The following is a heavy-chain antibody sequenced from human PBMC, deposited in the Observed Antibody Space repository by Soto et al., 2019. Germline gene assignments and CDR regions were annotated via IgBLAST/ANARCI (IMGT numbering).Heavy chain of an antibody. CDR2: ISYDGSNK. CDR1: GFTFSSYA. CDR3: ARDVGGDDFGR. D-gene: IGHD5-12*01. Sequence: QVQLVESGGGVVQPGRSLRLSCAASGFTFSSYAMHWVRQAPGKGLEWVAVISYDGSNKYYADSVKGRFTISRDNSKNTLYLQMNSLRAEDTAVYYCARDVGGDDFGRRGQGTLVTVSS. V-gene: IGHV3-30-3*01. J-gene: IGHJ4*02.